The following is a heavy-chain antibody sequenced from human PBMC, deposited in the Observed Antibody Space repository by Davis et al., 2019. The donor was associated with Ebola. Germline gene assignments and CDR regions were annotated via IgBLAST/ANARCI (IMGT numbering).Heavy chain of an antibody. Sequence: GESLKISCAASGFTFSSYTMNWVRQAPGKGLELLSYFGPRGDPTVYADSVKGRFTLSRYDANNSLFLLMNSLRDEDTAIYYCVRDYLFALDIWGQGTMVTVSS. CDR2: FGPRGDPT. J-gene: IGHJ3*02. CDR3: VRDYLFALDI. CDR1: GFTFSSYT. V-gene: IGHV3-48*02.